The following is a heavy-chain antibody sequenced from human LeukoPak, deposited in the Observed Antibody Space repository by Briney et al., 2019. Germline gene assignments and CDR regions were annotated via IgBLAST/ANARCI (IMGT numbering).Heavy chain of an antibody. J-gene: IGHJ4*02. CDR2: INSDGSST. CDR3: AINSSGSYY. Sequence: GGSLRLSCAASGYTFSRYWMHWVRQPPGKGLVWVSRINSDGSSTSYAASVKGRFTISRDNAKIALYLQTSGLGAEDTAVYYCAINSSGSYYWGQGALVTVSS. CDR1: GYTFSRYW. D-gene: IGHD6-19*01. V-gene: IGHV3-74*01.